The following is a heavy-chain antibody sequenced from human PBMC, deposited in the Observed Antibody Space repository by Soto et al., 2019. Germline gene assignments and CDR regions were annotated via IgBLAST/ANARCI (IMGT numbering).Heavy chain of an antibody. CDR1: GGTFSSYT. J-gene: IGHJ4*02. V-gene: IGHV1-69*04. CDR2: IIPILGIA. D-gene: IGHD1-26*01. Sequence: SVKVSCKASGGTFSSYTISWVRQAPGQGLEWMGRIIPILGIANYAQKFQGRVTITADKSTSTAYMELSSLRSEDTAVYYRARDPVGATFFDYWGQGTLVTVSS. CDR3: ARDPVGATFFDY.